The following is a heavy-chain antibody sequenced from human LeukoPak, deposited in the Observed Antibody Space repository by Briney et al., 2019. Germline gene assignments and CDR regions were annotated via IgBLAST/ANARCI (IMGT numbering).Heavy chain of an antibody. J-gene: IGHJ4*02. CDR1: GVSMSAYQ. V-gene: IGHV4-4*09. Sequence: LETLSLTCTVSGVSMSAYQRSRVRQSPEKGLEWIGCINTKGETSYNPSLKSRVTTSVDTSKSQFSLRLTSVTAADTAVYYCATSNDAKIAPFDHWGQGAPVTVSS. CDR3: ATSNDAKIAPFDH. D-gene: IGHD2-21*01. CDR2: INTKGET.